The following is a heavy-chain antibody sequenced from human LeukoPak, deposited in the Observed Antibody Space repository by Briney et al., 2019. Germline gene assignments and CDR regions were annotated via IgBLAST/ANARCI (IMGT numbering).Heavy chain of an antibody. CDR2: INHSGST. Sequence: SETPSLTCAVYGGSFSGYYWSWIRQPPGKGLEWIGEINHSGSTNYNPSLKSRVTISVDTSKNQFSLKLSSVTAADTAVYYCARTRLRQWSPVAGTLDYWGQGTLVTVSS. CDR3: ARTRLRQWSPVAGTLDY. V-gene: IGHV4-34*01. CDR1: GGSFSGYY. J-gene: IGHJ4*02. D-gene: IGHD6-19*01.